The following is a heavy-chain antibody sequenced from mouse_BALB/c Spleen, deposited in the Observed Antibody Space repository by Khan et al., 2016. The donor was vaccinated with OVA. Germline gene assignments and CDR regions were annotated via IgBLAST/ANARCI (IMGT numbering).Heavy chain of an antibody. Sequence: EVQLVESGPELVKPGASVKMSCKASGYTFTSYVMHWVKQKPGQGLEWIGYINPYNDGTKYNEKFKGKATLTSDKSSSTAYMELSSLTSEDSAVYYCARLDYFSSSSFAYWGQGTLVTVSA. CDR2: INPYNDGT. CDR3: ARLDYFSSSSFAY. J-gene: IGHJ3*01. V-gene: IGHV1S136*01. CDR1: GYTFTSYV. D-gene: IGHD1-1*01.